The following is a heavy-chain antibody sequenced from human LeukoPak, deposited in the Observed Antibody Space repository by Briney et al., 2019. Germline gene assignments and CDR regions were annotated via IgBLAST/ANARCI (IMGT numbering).Heavy chain of an antibody. CDR3: ARGGWAYRYFDL. Sequence: GGSLRLSCAASGFTFSSYAMHWVRQAPGKGLEYVSAISSNGGSTYYANSVKGRFTISRDNSKDTLYLQMGSLRAEDMAVYYCARGGWAYRYFDLWGRGTLVTVSS. CDR2: ISSNGGST. J-gene: IGHJ2*01. D-gene: IGHD6-19*01. CDR1: GFTFSSYA. V-gene: IGHV3-64*01.